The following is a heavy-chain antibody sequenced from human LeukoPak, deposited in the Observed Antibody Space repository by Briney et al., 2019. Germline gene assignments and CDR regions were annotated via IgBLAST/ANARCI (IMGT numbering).Heavy chain of an antibody. Sequence: GGSLRLSCTASGFTFTSYAISWVRRAPGKGLEWVSAVSGSGGDTYYADSVEGRFTISRHNSKNTLSLQMNSLRAEDTAVYYCARVTYYFDSRGYYAFDYWGQGTLVTVSS. J-gene: IGHJ4*02. V-gene: IGHV3-23*01. CDR3: ARVTYYFDSRGYYAFDY. D-gene: IGHD3-22*01. CDR1: GFTFTSYA. CDR2: VSGSGGDT.